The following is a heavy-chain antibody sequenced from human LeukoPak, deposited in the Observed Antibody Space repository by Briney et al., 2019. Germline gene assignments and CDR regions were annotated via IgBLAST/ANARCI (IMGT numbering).Heavy chain of an antibody. J-gene: IGHJ5*02. V-gene: IGHV4-34*01. CDR3: ARALGKLLWFGELSSWFDP. Sequence: PSETLSLTCAVYGGSFSGYYWSWIRQPPGKWLEWIGEINHSGSTNYNPSLKSRVTISVDTSKNQFSLKLSSVTAADTAVYYCARALGKLLWFGELSSWFDPWGQGTLVTVSS. D-gene: IGHD3-10*01. CDR2: INHSGST. CDR1: GGSFSGYY.